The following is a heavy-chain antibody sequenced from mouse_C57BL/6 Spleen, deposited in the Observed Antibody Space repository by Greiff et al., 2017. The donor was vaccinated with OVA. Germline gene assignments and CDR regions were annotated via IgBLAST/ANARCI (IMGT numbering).Heavy chain of an antibody. CDR1: GFTFSNYW. CDR3: PRSSYAWFAY. Sequence: EVHLVESGGGLVQPGGSMKLSCVASGFTFSNYWMNWVRQSPEKGLEWVAQIRLKSDNYATHYAESVKGRFTISSDASKSSVYLQMNNLRAEDTGIYYCPRSSYAWFAYWGQGTLVTVSA. D-gene: IGHD1-1*01. CDR2: IRLKSDNYAT. J-gene: IGHJ3*01. V-gene: IGHV6-3*01.